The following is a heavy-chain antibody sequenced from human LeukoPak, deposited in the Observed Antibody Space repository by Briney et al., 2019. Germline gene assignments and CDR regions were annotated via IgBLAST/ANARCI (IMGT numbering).Heavy chain of an antibody. CDR3: ARIGMRSARFDY. Sequence: SETLSLXCTVSDGSISSSSYYWDWIRQPAGKGLEWIGRIYTSGSTNYNPSLKSRVTISVDTSKNQFSLKLSSVTAADTAVYSCARIGMRSARFDYWGQGTLVTVSS. V-gene: IGHV4-61*02. D-gene: IGHD3-3*01. CDR2: IYTSGST. CDR1: DGSISSSSYY. J-gene: IGHJ4*02.